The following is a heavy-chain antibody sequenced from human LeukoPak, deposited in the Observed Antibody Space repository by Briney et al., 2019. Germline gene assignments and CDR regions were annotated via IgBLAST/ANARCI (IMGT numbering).Heavy chain of an antibody. CDR3: ARVDSSGYLDY. J-gene: IGHJ4*02. CDR1: GFTFSSYS. D-gene: IGHD3-22*01. CDR2: ISSSSSTI. Sequence: GGSLRLSCAASGFTFSSYSMNWVRQAPGKGLEWVSYISSSSSTIYYADSVKGRFTISRDNAKNSLYLQMNSLRAEDTAVYYCARVDSSGYLDYWGQGTLVTVSS. V-gene: IGHV3-48*04.